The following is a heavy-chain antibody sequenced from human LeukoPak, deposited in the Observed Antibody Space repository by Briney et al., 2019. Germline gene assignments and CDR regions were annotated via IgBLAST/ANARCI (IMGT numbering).Heavy chain of an antibody. J-gene: IGHJ4*02. CDR2: IYPGDSDT. D-gene: IGHD3-3*01. Sequence: GESLKISCKGSGCTFSSYWIGWVRQMPGKGLEWMGIIYPGDSDTRYSPSLQGQVTISVDTSIGTAYLQWSSLKASDTAIYYCARQNDFRLDYWGQGSLVTVSS. CDR1: GCTFSSYW. CDR3: ARQNDFRLDY. V-gene: IGHV5-51*01.